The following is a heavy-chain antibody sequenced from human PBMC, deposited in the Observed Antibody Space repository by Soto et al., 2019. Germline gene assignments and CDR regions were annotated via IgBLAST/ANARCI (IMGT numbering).Heavy chain of an antibody. V-gene: IGHV2-5*02. CDR3: AHRLAMMDALDV. CDR1: GFPLTTSGRG. D-gene: IGHD3-16*01. J-gene: IGHJ3*01. CDR2: FFWGDDK. Sequence: QITLKESGPTLVKPTQTLTLTCTFSGFPLTTSGRGVGWIRQPPGKALEWLALFFWGDDKRYSPSLKTRLTISKDTSKNQVVLTMTNMGPEDTATYYCAHRLAMMDALDVWGQGTVVTVSS.